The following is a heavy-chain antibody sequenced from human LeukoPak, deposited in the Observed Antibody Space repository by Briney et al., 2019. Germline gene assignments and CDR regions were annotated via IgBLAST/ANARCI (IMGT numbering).Heavy chain of an antibody. CDR3: ARKVIFRSWYFDL. V-gene: IGHV1-2*02. J-gene: IGHJ2*01. Sequence: ASAKVSCKASGYTFTGYYMHWVRQAPGQGLEWMGWINPNSGGTNYAQKFQGRVTMTRDTSISTAYMELSRLRSDDTAVYYCARKVIFRSWYFDLWGRGTLVTVSS. D-gene: IGHD3-10*01. CDR2: INPNSGGT. CDR1: GYTFTGYY.